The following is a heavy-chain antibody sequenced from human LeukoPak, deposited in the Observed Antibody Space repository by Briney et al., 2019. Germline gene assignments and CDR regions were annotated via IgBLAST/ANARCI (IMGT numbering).Heavy chain of an antibody. V-gene: IGHV4-59*01. D-gene: IGHD4-17*01. CDR1: GGSISSYC. CDR2: IYYRGSP. Sequence: SETLSLTCTVSGGSISSYCWSWIRQPPGKALEWIGFIYYRGSPNYNPSLKSRVTISIDTSKNQFSLRLSSVTAADTAVYYCARDGGDEILDYWGQGTLVTVSS. J-gene: IGHJ4*02. CDR3: ARDGGDEILDY.